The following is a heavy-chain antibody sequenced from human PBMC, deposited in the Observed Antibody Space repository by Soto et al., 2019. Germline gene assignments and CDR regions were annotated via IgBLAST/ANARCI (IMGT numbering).Heavy chain of an antibody. CDR1: GYTFTSYG. V-gene: IGHV1-18*01. CDR2: ISAYNGNT. CDR3: ARVGITMVRGYFDYYYSGMDV. Sequence: QVQLVQSGAEVKKPGASVKVSCKASGYTFTSYGISWVRQAPGQGLEWMGWISAYNGNTNYAQKLQGRVTMTTDTSTSTAYMEPRSLRSDDTAVYYCARVGITMVRGYFDYYYSGMDVWGQGTTVTVSS. J-gene: IGHJ6*02. D-gene: IGHD3-10*01.